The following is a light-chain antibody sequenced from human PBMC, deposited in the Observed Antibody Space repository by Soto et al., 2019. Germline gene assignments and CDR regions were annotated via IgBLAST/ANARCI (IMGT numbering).Light chain of an antibody. CDR3: HPYHSYHT. J-gene: IGKJ2*01. CDR1: QSISSW. V-gene: IGKV1-5*01. Sequence: DIQMTQSPSTLSASVGDRVTITCRASQSISSWLAWYQQKPWKAPKLLIYDASSLESRVPSRLIGSGSGTAFPITSSLLQPDDFATFYCHPYHSYHTFCQGTKVEI. CDR2: DAS.